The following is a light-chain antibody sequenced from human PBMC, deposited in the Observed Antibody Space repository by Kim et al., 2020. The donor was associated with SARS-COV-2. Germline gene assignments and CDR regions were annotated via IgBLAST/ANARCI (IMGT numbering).Light chain of an antibody. CDR3: QSYDSSNWL. J-gene: IGLJ3*02. CDR2: EDN. Sequence: FMLTQPHSVSESPGKTVTISCTRSSGSIASNYVQWYQQRPGSAPTTVLYEDNQRPSGVPDRFSGCIDISSNSASLTISGLKTEAEADFHCQSYDSSNWLFGGGTQLTV. CDR1: SGSIASNY. V-gene: IGLV6-57*04.